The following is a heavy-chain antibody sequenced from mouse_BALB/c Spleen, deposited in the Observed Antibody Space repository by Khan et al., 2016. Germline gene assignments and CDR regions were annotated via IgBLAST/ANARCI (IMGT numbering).Heavy chain of an antibody. Sequence: VQLQQSGAELVKPGASVKLSCTATGFNIKDTYMHWVKQRPEQGLEWIGRIDPANGNTKYDPKFQGKATITADTSSNTAYLQLSSLTSEDTAVYYYARGGKGYWYFDVWGAGTTVTVSS. V-gene: IGHV14-3*02. CDR1: GFNIKDTY. J-gene: IGHJ1*01. CDR2: IDPANGNT. CDR3: ARGGKGYWYFDV. D-gene: IGHD1-1*01.